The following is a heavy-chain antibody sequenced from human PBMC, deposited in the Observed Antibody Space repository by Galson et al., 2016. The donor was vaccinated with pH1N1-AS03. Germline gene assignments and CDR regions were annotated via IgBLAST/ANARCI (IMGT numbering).Heavy chain of an antibody. CDR1: GFTFSMSY. CDR2: ISHDGRNV. Sequence: SLRLSCAASGFTFSMSYIHWVRQAPGKGLEWVSRISHDGRNVRYADFVKGRFAVSRDNAKNTVFLQTNSLRADDTAVYFCARRNPNPNCAIWYQHDDGMDVWGQGTTVTVSS. V-gene: IGHV3-74*01. D-gene: IGHD2-2*01. CDR3: ARRNPNPNCAIWYQHDDGMDV. J-gene: IGHJ6*02.